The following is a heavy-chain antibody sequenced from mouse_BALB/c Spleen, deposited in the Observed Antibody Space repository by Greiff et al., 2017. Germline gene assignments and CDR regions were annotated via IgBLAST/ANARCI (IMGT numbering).Heavy chain of an antibody. J-gene: IGHJ3*01. CDR3: VRDQGSWFAY. CDR1: GFSLTSYD. D-gene: IGHD3-3*01. Sequence: VQLQESGPGLVAPSQSLSITCTVSGFSLTSYDISWIRQPPGKGLEWLGVIWTGGGTNYNSAFMSRLSISKDNSKSQVFLKMNSLQTDDTAIYYCVRDQGSWFAYWGQGTLVTVSA. V-gene: IGHV2-9-2*01. CDR2: IWTGGGT.